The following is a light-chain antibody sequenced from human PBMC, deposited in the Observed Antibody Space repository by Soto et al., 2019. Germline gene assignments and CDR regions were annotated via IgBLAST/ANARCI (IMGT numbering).Light chain of an antibody. V-gene: IGKV2-30*01. J-gene: IGKJ1*01. CDR2: RTS. CDR1: QSLVYSDGNAY. Sequence: DVVMTQSPLSLPVTLGQPASISCRSSQSLVYSDGNAYLSWFQQWPGQSPRRLIFRTSNRDSGVPDRFSGSGSGTDFTLKINRVEAEDVGVDYGMQGTVWPPTFGRGTKVEIK. CDR3: MQGTVWPPT.